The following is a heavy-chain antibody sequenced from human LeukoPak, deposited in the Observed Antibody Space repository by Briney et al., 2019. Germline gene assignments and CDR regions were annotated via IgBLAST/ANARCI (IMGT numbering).Heavy chain of an antibody. CDR1: GYTFTGYY. D-gene: IGHD3-22*01. Sequence: GASVKVSCKASGYTFTGYYMHWVRQAPGQGLEWMGWINPNSGGTNYAQKFQGRVTMTRDTSISTAYMELSRLRSEDTGVYYCATDYRSRRNYYDSSGSRNDAFDIWGQGTMVTVSS. V-gene: IGHV1-2*02. CDR3: ATDYRSRRNYYDSSGSRNDAFDI. J-gene: IGHJ3*02. CDR2: INPNSGGT.